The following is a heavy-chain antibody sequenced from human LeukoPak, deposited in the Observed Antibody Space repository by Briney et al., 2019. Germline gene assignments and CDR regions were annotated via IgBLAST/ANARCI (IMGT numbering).Heavy chain of an antibody. D-gene: IGHD1-26*01. CDR3: ARWEGGSYYDFDY. V-gene: IGHV4-34*01. J-gene: IGHJ4*02. CDR1: GGSFSGYY. Sequence: PSETLSLTCAVYGGSFSGYYWSWIRQPPGKGLESIGEINHSGSTNYNPSLKSRVTISVDTSKNQFSLKLSPVTAADTAVYYCARWEGGSYYDFDYWGQGTLVTVSS. CDR2: INHSGST.